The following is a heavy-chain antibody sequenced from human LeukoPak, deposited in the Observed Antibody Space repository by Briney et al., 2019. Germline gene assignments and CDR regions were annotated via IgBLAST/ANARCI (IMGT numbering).Heavy chain of an antibody. CDR1: GGTFSSYA. J-gene: IGHJ3*02. V-gene: IGHV1-69*04. Sequence: HWASVKVSCKASGGTFSSYAISWVRQAPGQGLEWMGRIIPILGIANYAQKFQGRVTMTRDTSTSTVYMELSSLRSEDTAVYYCARYCRGSDAFDIWGQGTMVTVSS. CDR2: IIPILGIA. CDR3: ARYCRGSDAFDI. D-gene: IGHD2-15*01.